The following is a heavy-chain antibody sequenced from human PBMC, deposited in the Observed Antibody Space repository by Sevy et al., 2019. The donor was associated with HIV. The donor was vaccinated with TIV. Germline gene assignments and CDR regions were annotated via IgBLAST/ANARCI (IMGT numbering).Heavy chain of an antibody. D-gene: IGHD5-18*01. J-gene: IGHJ4*02. V-gene: IGHV1-2*06. CDR2: INPNSGGT. CDR1: GYTFTGYY. Sequence: ASVKVSCKASGYTFTGYYMHWVRQAPGQGLEWMGRINPNSGGTNYAQKFQGRVTMTRDTSISTAYMELSRLRSDDTAVYYCARDVEGYTYGYASDYWGQGTLVTVSS. CDR3: ARDVEGYTYGYASDY.